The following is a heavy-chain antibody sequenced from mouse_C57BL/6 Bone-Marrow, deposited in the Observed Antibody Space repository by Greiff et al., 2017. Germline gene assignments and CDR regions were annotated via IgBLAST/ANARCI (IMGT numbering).Heavy chain of an antibody. J-gene: IGHJ2*01. CDR3: TRGGYSNYGDY. Sequence: QVQLQQSGAELVRPGASVTLSCKASGYTFTDYEMHWVKQTPVHGLEWIGAIDPETGGTAYNQKFKGKAILTADKSSSTAYMELRSLSSGDSAVYYCTRGGYSNYGDYWGQGTTLTVSS. CDR1: GYTFTDYE. V-gene: IGHV1-15*01. CDR2: IDPETGGT. D-gene: IGHD2-5*01.